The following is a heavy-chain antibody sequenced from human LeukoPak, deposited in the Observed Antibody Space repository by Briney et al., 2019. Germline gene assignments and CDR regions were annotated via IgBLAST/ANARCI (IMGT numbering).Heavy chain of an antibody. CDR2: INHSGST. D-gene: IGHD3-10*01. Sequence: PSETLSLTCAVYGGSFSGYYWSWIRQPPGKGLEWIGEINHSGSTNYNPSLKSRVTISVDTSKSQFSLKLSSVTAADTAVYYCARGRTRITMVRGVVNFDYWGQGTLVTVSS. CDR1: GGSFSGYY. J-gene: IGHJ4*02. CDR3: ARGRTRITMVRGVVNFDY. V-gene: IGHV4-34*01.